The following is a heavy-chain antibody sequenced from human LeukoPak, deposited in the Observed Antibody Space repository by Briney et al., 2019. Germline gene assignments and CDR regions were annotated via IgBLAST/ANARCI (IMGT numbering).Heavy chain of an antibody. CDR2: ISSSSSYI. J-gene: IGHJ4*02. V-gene: IGHV3-21*01. Sequence: GGSLRLSCAASGFTVSSNYMSWIRQAPGKGLEWVPSISSSSSYIYYADSVKGRFTISRDNAENSLYLQMNSLRAEDTAVYYCARGLAYCGGDCYTYFDYWGQGTLVTVSS. CDR1: GFTVSSNY. CDR3: ARGLAYCGGDCYTYFDY. D-gene: IGHD2-21*01.